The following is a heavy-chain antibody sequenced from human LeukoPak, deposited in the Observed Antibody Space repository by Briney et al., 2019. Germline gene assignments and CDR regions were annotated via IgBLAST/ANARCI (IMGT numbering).Heavy chain of an antibody. CDR2: IWYDASNK. D-gene: IGHD6-13*01. V-gene: IGHV3-33*01. CDR3: ARGFLGYSSSWYGY. Sequence: GGSLRLSCAASGFTFSSYGMHWVRQAPGKGLEWVAVIWYDASNKYYADSVKGRFTISRDNSKNTLYLQMNSLRAEDTAVYYCARGFLGYSSSWYGYWGQGTLVTVSS. CDR1: GFTFSSYG. J-gene: IGHJ4*02.